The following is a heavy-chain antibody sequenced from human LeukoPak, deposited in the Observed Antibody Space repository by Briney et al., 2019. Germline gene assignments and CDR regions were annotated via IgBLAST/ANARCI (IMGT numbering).Heavy chain of an antibody. V-gene: IGHV4-59*12. CDR2: IYGTAYT. CDR3: ASGEPRYSSRIVVGDN. CDR1: GGSIGSYY. Sequence: SQTLSLTCSVSGGSIGSYYWSWIRQPPGKGLEWIGHIYGTAYTDFNPSVKGRVTISVDTSKNQLSLKVSSVTAADTAVYYCASGEPRYSSRIVVGDNWGQGTLVTVSS. D-gene: IGHD3-22*01. J-gene: IGHJ4*02.